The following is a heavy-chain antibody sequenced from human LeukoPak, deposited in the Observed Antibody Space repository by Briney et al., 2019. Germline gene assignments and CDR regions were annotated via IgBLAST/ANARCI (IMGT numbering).Heavy chain of an antibody. D-gene: IGHD4-17*01. CDR2: IRKKARSYST. Sequence: GGSLRLSCAASGFTFSDHYMDWVRQAPGKGLDWVGRIRKKARSYSTEYAASVKGRFTISRDGSKNSLYLQMNSLKTEDTAVYYCARARDGDYCFDYWGQGTLVAVSS. V-gene: IGHV3-72*01. J-gene: IGHJ4*02. CDR3: ARARDGDYCFDY. CDR1: GFTFSDHY.